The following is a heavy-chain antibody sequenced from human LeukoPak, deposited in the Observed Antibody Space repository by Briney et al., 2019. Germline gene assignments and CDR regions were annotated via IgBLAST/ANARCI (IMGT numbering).Heavy chain of an antibody. V-gene: IGHV3-48*03. CDR2: ISGSGNTI. D-gene: IGHD2/OR15-2a*01. Sequence: GGSLRLSCAASGFTFSSYEMNWVRQAPGKGLEWVSYISGSGNTIFYADSVRGRSTISRDNAKNSLYLQMNSLRAEDTAVYYCARADQRIFDYWGQGTLVTVSS. CDR3: ARADQRIFDY. J-gene: IGHJ4*02. CDR1: GFTFSSYE.